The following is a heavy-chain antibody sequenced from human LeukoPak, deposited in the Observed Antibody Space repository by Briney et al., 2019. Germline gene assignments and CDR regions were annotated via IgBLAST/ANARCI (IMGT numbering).Heavy chain of an antibody. CDR1: GFTFSSYW. CDR2: IKQDGSEK. CDR3: ARVLWFVEFDAFDI. V-gene: IGHV3-7*03. J-gene: IGHJ3*02. Sequence: GGSLRLSCAASGFTFSSYWMSWVRQAPGKGLEWVANIKQDGSEKYYVDSVKGRFTISRDNAKNSLYLQMNSLRAEDTAVYYCARVLWFVEFDAFDIWGQGTMVTVSS. D-gene: IGHD3-10*01.